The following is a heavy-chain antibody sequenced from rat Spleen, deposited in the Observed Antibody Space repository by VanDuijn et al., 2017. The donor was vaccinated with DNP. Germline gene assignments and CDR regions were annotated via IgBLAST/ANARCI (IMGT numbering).Heavy chain of an antibody. V-gene: IGHV2-30*01. CDR1: GFSLTSYH. J-gene: IGHJ3*01. CDR3: ARADNSGYDWFPY. CDR2: IWTGGST. Sequence: QVQLEESGPGLMQPSETLFLTCTVSGFSLTSYHVHWVRQPSGKGLEWMGVIWTGGSTEYNSALKSRLSISRDTSKSQVFLKMNSLQTEDTATYYCARADNSGYDWFPYWGQGTLVTVSS. D-gene: IGHD4-3*01.